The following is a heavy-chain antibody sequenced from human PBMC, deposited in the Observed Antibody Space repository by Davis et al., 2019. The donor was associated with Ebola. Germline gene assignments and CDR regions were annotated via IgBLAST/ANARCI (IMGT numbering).Heavy chain of an antibody. D-gene: IGHD3-10*01. CDR3: ASSYYGSGCVGY. Sequence: GESPKTPCAASGLIFSCYAMSWVRKAPGKGMELVLAISGSGGRTYYADSVKGRFTISRDNSKNTLYLQMNSLRAEDTAVYYCASSYYGSGCVGYWGQGTLVTASS. CDR2: ISGSGGRT. CDR1: GLIFSCYA. J-gene: IGHJ4*02. V-gene: IGHV3-23*01.